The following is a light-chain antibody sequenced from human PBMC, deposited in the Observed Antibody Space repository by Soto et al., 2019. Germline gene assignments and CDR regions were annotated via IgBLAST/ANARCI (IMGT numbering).Light chain of an antibody. V-gene: IGKV3-20*01. CDR3: QEYGSAPPAT. CDR1: ETVSNNY. CDR2: GAS. J-gene: IGKJ4*01. Sequence: EIVLTQSPGTLSLSPGARATLSCRASETVSNNYLAWYQQKPGQAPSLLIYGASSRATGIPDRFSCSGSGTAFTLNISRLEPEDVAVDYCQEYGSAPPATFGGGTKVE.